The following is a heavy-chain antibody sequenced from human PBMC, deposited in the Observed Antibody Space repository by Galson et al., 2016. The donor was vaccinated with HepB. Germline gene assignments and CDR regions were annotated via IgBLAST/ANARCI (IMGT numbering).Heavy chain of an antibody. D-gene: IGHD3/OR15-3a*01. CDR3: ATDPQGFWAGHMYGTDI. Sequence: SVKVSCKASGYTFTTYDINWVRQATGQGLEWMGWMNPNNGVVGYARKFQGRLTMTRNPSIGTAYMELSSLRSEDTAVYYCATDPQGFWAGHMYGTDIWGQGTTVTVSS. CDR2: MNPNNGVV. CDR1: GYTFTTYD. V-gene: IGHV1-8*01. J-gene: IGHJ6*02.